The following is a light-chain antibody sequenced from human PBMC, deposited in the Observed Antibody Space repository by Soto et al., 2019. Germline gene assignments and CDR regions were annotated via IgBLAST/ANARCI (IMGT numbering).Light chain of an antibody. J-gene: IGKJ4*01. CDR1: QSVSSSY. CDR3: QQYVISSLT. V-gene: IGKV3-20*01. CDR2: GAS. Sequence: EIVLTQSPGTRSLSPGERATLSCRASQSVSSSYLAWYQQKPGQAPRLLIYGASSRATGIPDRFSGSGSGTDFTLTISRLEPEDFAVYYCQQYVISSLTFGGGTKVEIK.